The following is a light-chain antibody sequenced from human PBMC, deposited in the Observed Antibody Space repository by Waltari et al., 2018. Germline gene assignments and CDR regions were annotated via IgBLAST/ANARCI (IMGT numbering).Light chain of an antibody. CDR1: GSDVGASNY. Sequence: QSALTQPPSASGSPGQSVTISCTGTGSDVGASNYVPWYQPSPGKAPKLMIYEVTKRPSGVPDRFSASKSGNTASLTVSGLQAEDEADYYCSSYAGNNNCVFGTGTKVTVL. V-gene: IGLV2-8*01. J-gene: IGLJ1*01. CDR2: EVT. CDR3: SSYAGNNNCV.